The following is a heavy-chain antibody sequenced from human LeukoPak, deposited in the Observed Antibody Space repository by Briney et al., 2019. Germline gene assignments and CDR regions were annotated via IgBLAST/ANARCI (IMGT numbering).Heavy chain of an antibody. CDR2: IIPIFGTA. CDR3: ARARRGLVVPAAPDL. J-gene: IGHJ2*01. Sequence: SVKVSCKASGGTFSSYAISWVRQAPGQGLEWMGGIIPIFGTANYAQKFQGRVTITADESTSTAYMELSSLRSEDTAVYYCARARRGLVVPAAPDLWGRGTLVTVSS. V-gene: IGHV1-69*13. D-gene: IGHD2-2*01. CDR1: GGTFSSYA.